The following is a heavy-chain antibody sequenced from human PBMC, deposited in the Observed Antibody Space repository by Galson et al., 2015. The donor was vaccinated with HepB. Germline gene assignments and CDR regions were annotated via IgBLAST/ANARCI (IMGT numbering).Heavy chain of an antibody. CDR3: ASEDHDFWSGYGGGENY. Sequence: SLRLSCAASGFTFSSYSMNWVRQAPGKGLEWVSSISSSSSYIYYADSVKGRFTISRDNAKNSLYLQMNSLRAEDTAVYYCASEDHDFWSGYGGGENYWGQGTLVTVSS. D-gene: IGHD3-3*01. V-gene: IGHV3-21*01. CDR2: ISSSSSYI. CDR1: GFTFSSYS. J-gene: IGHJ4*02.